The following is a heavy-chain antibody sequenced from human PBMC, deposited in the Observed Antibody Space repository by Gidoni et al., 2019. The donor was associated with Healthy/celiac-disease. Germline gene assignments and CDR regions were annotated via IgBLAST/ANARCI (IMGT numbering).Heavy chain of an antibody. V-gene: IGHV4-59*01. CDR3: ARQRKDILNGYPSYYMDV. Sequence: QLQLQESCTGLVKPSETLSLTCTVSVGSISSYYWSWIRQPPGKGLEWIWYIYYSGSTNYNPSLKSRVTISVDTSKNQFSLKLSSVTAADTAVYYCARQRKDILNGYPSYYMDVWGKGTTVTVSS. J-gene: IGHJ6*03. D-gene: IGHD3-9*01. CDR1: VGSISSYY. CDR2: IYYSGST.